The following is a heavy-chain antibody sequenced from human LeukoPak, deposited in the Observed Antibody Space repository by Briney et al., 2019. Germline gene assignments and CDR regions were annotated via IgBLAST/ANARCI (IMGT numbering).Heavy chain of an antibody. J-gene: IGHJ4*02. CDR2: FALEDGEK. D-gene: IGHD1-14*01. Sequence: ASVKVSCKVFGYTLSDLSMHWVRQAPGKGLEWMGSFALEDGEKVYAQKFQGRVTMTEDTSTDTAYMELSSLRSEDTAVYYCATAFAGNLVDDWGQGTLVTVSS. CDR3: ATAFAGNLVDD. V-gene: IGHV1-24*01. CDR1: GYTLSDLS.